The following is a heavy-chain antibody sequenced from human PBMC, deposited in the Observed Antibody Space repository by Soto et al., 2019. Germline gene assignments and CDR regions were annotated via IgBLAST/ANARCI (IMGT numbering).Heavy chain of an antibody. CDR2: INPNSGGT. D-gene: IGHD1-7*01. Sequence: ASLKVSCKASGYTFTGYYMHWVRQAPGQGLEWMGWINPNSGGTNYAQKFQGWVTMTRDTSISTAYMELSRLRSDDTAVYYCARDARDELPRYYFDYWGQGTLVTVSS. V-gene: IGHV1-2*04. CDR3: ARDARDELPRYYFDY. J-gene: IGHJ4*02. CDR1: GYTFTGYY.